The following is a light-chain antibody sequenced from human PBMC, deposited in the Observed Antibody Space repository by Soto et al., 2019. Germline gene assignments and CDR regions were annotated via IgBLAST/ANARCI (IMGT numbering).Light chain of an antibody. CDR2: DAS. Sequence: DIQLTQSPSFMSASVGDRVTITCRASQGISTFLAWYQQHPGTAPKRLIYDASNLQSGVQSRFSGSGSGTEFTLTISSLQPEDVATYYCQQVNNYPLTFGGGTKVEIK. J-gene: IGKJ4*01. CDR3: QQVNNYPLT. CDR1: QGISTF. V-gene: IGKV1-9*01.